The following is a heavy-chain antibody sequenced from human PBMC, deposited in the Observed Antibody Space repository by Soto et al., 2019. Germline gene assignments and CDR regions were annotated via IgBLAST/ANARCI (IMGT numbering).Heavy chain of an antibody. J-gene: IGHJ4*02. Sequence: SETMSLTCTVAGGSIRGYDWRWIRQPPGKGLEWIGEINHSGSTNYNPSLKSRVTISVDTSKSQFSLKLSSVTAADTAVYYCARLGYFDPFDYWGQGALVTVSS. V-gene: IGHV4-34*01. CDR2: INHSGST. CDR1: GGSIRGYD. D-gene: IGHD3-9*01. CDR3: ARLGYFDPFDY.